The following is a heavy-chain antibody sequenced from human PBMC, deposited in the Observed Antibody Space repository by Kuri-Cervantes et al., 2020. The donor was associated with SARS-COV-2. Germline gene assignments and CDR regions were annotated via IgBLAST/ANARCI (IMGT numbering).Heavy chain of an antibody. V-gene: IGHV3-30-3*01. D-gene: IGHD1-26*01. CDR1: GFTFSNYA. CDR3: ARGCAWELLCAFDF. J-gene: IGHJ3*01. CDR2: ISDDGSNK. Sequence: LSLTCAASGFTFSNYAMHWVRQAPGKGLEWVAVISDDGSNKFYADSVKGRFTISRDNSKNTLYLQMNSLRAEDTAVYYCARGCAWELLCAFDFWGQGTLVTVSS.